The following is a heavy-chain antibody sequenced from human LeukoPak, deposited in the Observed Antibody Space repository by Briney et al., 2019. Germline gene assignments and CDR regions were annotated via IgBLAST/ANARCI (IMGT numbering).Heavy chain of an antibody. CDR3: ARHYYDSGGYYKGDY. V-gene: IGHV3-74*01. D-gene: IGHD3-22*01. Sequence: GGSLRLSCAASGFTFRSYWMHWVRQAPGKGLMWVSRINSDGSSTISADSVKGRFTISRDNAKNTLYLQMNSLRAEDTAVYYCARHYYDSGGYYKGDYWGQGTLVTVSS. CDR1: GFTFRSYW. J-gene: IGHJ4*02. CDR2: INSDGSST.